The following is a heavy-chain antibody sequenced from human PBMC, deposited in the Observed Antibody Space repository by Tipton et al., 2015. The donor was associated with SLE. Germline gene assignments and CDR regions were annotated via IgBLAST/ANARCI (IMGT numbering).Heavy chain of an antibody. Sequence: TLSLTCTVSGGSISSYYWSWIRQPAGGGLEWIGRIYTNENTNYNPSLKSRVTISVDTSKNQFSLKLTSVTAADTALYYCARRSIRSGWYVDYWGQGTLVTVSS. D-gene: IGHD6-19*01. CDR3: ARRSIRSGWYVDY. J-gene: IGHJ4*02. V-gene: IGHV4-4*07. CDR2: IYTNENT. CDR1: GGSISSYY.